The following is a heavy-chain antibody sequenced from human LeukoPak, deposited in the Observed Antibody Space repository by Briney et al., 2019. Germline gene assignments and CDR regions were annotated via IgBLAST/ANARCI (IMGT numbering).Heavy chain of an antibody. J-gene: IGHJ3*02. V-gene: IGHV3-9*02. CDR1: GFTSDDYA. CDR2: ISWNSGSI. D-gene: IGHD1-26*01. CDR3: AKARSAYSGSYFDAFDI. Sequence: GGSLRLSCAASGFTSDDYAMHWVRQAPGKGLEWVSGISWNSGSIGYADSVKGRFTISRDNAKNSLYLQMNSLRAEDTALYYCAKARSAYSGSYFDAFDIWGQGTMVTVSS.